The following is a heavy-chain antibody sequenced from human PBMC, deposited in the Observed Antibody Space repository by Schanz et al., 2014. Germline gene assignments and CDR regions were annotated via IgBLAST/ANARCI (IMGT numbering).Heavy chain of an antibody. CDR3: ARGPLGTSP. Sequence: QGQLVQSGPEVKEPGASVKVSCEASRYTFNTYGLNWVRQAPGQGLEWMGWISAYTNNTNYAQKVQGRVTITADKSTSTASMELSSLRSEDTAVYYCARGPLGTSPWGQGTLVTVSS. CDR2: ISAYTNNT. V-gene: IGHV1-18*01. D-gene: IGHD5-12*01. CDR1: RYTFNTYG. J-gene: IGHJ5*02.